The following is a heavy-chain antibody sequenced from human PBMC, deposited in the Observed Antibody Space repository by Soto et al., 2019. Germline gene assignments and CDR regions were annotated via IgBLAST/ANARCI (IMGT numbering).Heavy chain of an antibody. D-gene: IGHD3-10*01. J-gene: IGHJ5*02. CDR1: GFSFSHYA. Sequence: GGSLRLSCSASGFSFSHYAMHWVRQPPGKGLEWVALISYDGENQYFTDSVRGRFTISRDNSKTAVYLEMNNLRLDDTATYYCVSPHSESSNAFDLWGQGTLVTVS. CDR2: ISYDGENQ. CDR3: VSPHSESSNAFDL. V-gene: IGHV3-30*04.